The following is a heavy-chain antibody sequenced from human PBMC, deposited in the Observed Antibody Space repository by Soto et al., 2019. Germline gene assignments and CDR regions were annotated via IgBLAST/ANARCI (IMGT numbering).Heavy chain of an antibody. Sequence: GGSLRLSCAASGFTFSSYSMNWVRQAPGKGLEWVSYISSSSSTIYYADSVKGRFTISRDNAKNSLYLQMNSLRAEDTAVYYCARDPYDFWSGYYWTFDYWGQGTLVTVSS. CDR3: ARDPYDFWSGYYWTFDY. CDR1: GFTFSSYS. D-gene: IGHD3-3*01. V-gene: IGHV3-48*01. J-gene: IGHJ4*02. CDR2: ISSSSSTI.